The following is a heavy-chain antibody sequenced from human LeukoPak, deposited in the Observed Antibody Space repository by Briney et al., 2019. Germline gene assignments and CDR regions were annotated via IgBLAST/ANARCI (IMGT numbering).Heavy chain of an antibody. V-gene: IGHV1-46*01. CDR1: GYTFTSYY. J-gene: IGHJ4*02. D-gene: IGHD2-2*01. Sequence: ASVKVSCKASGYTFTSYYMHWVRQAPGQGLEWMGIINPSGGSTSYAQKFQGRVTMTRDTSTSTVYMELSSLRSEDTAVYYCARDRGVVVPAAPFDYWGQGTLVTVSS. CDR3: ARDRGVVVPAAPFDY. CDR2: INPSGGST.